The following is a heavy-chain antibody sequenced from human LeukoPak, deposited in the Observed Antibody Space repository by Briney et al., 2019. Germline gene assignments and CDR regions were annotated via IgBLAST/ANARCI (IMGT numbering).Heavy chain of an antibody. V-gene: IGHV4-39*01. D-gene: IGHD3-10*01. CDR1: GGSISSRSYY. J-gene: IGHJ4*02. CDR3: AIRPRVPRGLWSGEFGDKSYFDY. CDR2: IYYDGST. Sequence: SETLSLTCTVSGGSISSRSYYWGWVRQPPGRGLEWIGSIYYDGSTYYNPSLRSRVTISVDTSKNQFSLELNSVTATDTAVYYCAIRPRVPRGLWSGEFGDKSYFDYWGQGTLVTVSS.